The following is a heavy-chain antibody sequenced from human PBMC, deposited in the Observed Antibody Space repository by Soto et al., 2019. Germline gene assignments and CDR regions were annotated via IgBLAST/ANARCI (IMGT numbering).Heavy chain of an antibody. CDR1: GFTFSTSV. D-gene: IGHD3-22*01. Sequence: QVQLVESGGGVVQPGGSLRLSCAASGFTFSTSVMHWVRQAPGKGLEWMAIISYGGVNKYYADSVKGRFTTSRDISESTLYLQMTSLRAEDTAVYYCAREEFEDGRGHFDYWGQGTLVSVSS. CDR2: ISYGGVNK. V-gene: IGHV3-30-3*01. CDR3: AREEFEDGRGHFDY. J-gene: IGHJ4*02.